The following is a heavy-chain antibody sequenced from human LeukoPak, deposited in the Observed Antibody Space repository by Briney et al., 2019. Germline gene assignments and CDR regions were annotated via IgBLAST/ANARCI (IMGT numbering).Heavy chain of an antibody. Sequence: GGSLRLSCAASGFTFSSYAMSWVRQAPGKGLEWVSAISGSGGGTYYADSVKGRFTISRDNSKNTLYLQMNSLRAEDTAVYYCAKDWSSGWYEPPKCFDYWGQGTLVTVPS. CDR2: ISGSGGGT. J-gene: IGHJ4*02. CDR3: AKDWSSGWYEPPKCFDY. CDR1: GFTFSSYA. D-gene: IGHD6-19*01. V-gene: IGHV3-23*01.